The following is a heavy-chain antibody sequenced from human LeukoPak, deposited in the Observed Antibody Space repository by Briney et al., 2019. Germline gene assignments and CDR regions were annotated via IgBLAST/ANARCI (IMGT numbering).Heavy chain of an antibody. CDR3: ARDYGDYGLRSWFDP. CDR2: IYYSGST. D-gene: IGHD4-17*01. J-gene: IGHJ5*02. Sequence: SSETLSLTCTVSGGSISSYYWSWIRQPPGKGLEWIGYIYYSGSTNYNPSLKSRVTISVDTSKNQFSLKLSSVTAADTAVYYCARDYGDYGLRSWFDPWGQGTLVTVSS. CDR1: GGSISSYY. V-gene: IGHV4-59*01.